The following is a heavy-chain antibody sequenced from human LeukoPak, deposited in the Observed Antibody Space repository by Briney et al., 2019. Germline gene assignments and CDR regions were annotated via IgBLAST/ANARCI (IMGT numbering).Heavy chain of an antibody. CDR1: GGSISSGGYY. D-gene: IGHD3-22*01. CDR2: IYYSGST. Sequence: PSETLSLTCTVSGGSISSGGYYWSWIRQPPGKGLEWIRYIYYSGSTYYNPSLKSRVTISVDTSKNQFSLKLSSVTAADTAVYYCARSIDSSPNWFDPWGQGTLVTVSS. CDR3: ARSIDSSPNWFDP. J-gene: IGHJ5*02. V-gene: IGHV4-30-4*01.